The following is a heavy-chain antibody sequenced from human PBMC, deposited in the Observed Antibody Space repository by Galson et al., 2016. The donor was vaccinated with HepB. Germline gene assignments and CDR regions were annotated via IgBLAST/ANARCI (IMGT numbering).Heavy chain of an antibody. D-gene: IGHD3-16*02. J-gene: IGHJ5*02. CDR3: AKGEDILITFGGIIA. Sequence: SETLSLTCSVSGASTTSSNWWSWVRQPPGKGLEWIGEIYHSETTKYNPSLKSRVTTSIDNSRNQFSLKLNSVTAADTAIYYCAKGEDILITFGGIIAWGQGVLVTVSS. CDR1: GASTTSSNW. CDR2: IYHSETT. V-gene: IGHV4-4*02.